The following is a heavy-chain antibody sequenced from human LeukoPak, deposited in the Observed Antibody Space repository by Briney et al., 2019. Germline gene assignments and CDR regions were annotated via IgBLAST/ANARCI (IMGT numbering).Heavy chain of an antibody. D-gene: IGHD3-10*01. V-gene: IGHV3-23*01. J-gene: IGHJ3*02. Sequence: GGSLRLSCAASGFTFSSYAMSWVRQAPGKGLEWVSAISGSGGSTYYADSVKGRFTISRDNSKNTMNLQMNSMRAEDKAVYSHATLKPHMGGSGGGAFDIWGQGTMVTVPS. CDR3: ATLKPHMGGSGGGAFDI. CDR1: GFTFSSYA. CDR2: ISGSGGST.